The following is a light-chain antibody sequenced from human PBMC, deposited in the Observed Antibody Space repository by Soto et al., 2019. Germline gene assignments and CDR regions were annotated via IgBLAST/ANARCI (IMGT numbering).Light chain of an antibody. Sequence: EIVLTQSPATLSLSPGERATLSCRASQNINTYIVWYQQKPGQAPRLLMYDASSRATGIPARFSGSGSVTDYTLTISRLEPEDFAIYYCQHRYNWPLTFGGGTKVEI. CDR3: QHRYNWPLT. J-gene: IGKJ4*01. CDR1: QNINTY. V-gene: IGKV3-11*01. CDR2: DAS.